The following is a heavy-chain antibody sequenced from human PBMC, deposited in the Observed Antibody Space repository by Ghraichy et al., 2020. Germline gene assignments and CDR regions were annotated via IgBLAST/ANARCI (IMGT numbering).Heavy chain of an antibody. CDR1: GYTFTSYG. D-gene: IGHD3-10*01. CDR2: ISAYNGNT. Sequence: ASVKVSCKASGYTFTSYGISWVRQAPGQGLEWMGWISAYNGNTNYAQKLQGRVTMTTDTSTSTAYMELRSLRSDDTAVYYCARSRFGDTDSHSQYNWFDPWGQGTLVTVSS. CDR3: ARSRFGDTDSHSQYNWFDP. V-gene: IGHV1-18*01. J-gene: IGHJ5*02.